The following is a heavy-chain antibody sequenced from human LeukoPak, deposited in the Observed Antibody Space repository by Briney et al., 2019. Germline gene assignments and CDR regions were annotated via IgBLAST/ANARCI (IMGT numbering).Heavy chain of an antibody. CDR1: GFTLSSYA. Sequence: GGSLRLSCAASGFTLSSYAMSWVRQAPGKGLEWVSAISGSGGSTYYADSVKGRFTISRDNSKNTLYLQMNSLRAEDTAVYYCASRIAVAGPFDYWGQGTLVTVSS. D-gene: IGHD6-19*01. CDR2: ISGSGGST. V-gene: IGHV3-23*01. CDR3: ASRIAVAGPFDY. J-gene: IGHJ4*02.